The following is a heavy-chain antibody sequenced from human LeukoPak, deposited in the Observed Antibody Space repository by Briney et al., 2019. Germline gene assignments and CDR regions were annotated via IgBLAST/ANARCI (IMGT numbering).Heavy chain of an antibody. V-gene: IGHV1-8*01. J-gene: IGHJ4*02. D-gene: IGHD3-3*01. CDR3: AVGYYDFLSGYYDY. Sequence: GASVKVSCKASGYTFTSYDINWVRQATGQGLEWMGWMNPNSGNTGYAQKFQGRVTMTRNTSISTAYMELSSLRSEDTAVYYCAVGYYDFLSGYYDYWGQGTLVTVSS. CDR1: GYTFTSYD. CDR2: MNPNSGNT.